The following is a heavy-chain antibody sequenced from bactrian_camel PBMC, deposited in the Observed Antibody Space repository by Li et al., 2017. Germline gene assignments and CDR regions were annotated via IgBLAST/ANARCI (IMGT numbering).Heavy chain of an antibody. CDR3: AADVDLGSSSMFEYDY. Sequence: QLVESGGGLVQPGGSLRLSCAASGFAFATTYMTWVRQVPGKGLEWVSSVHPTSANTYYLDSVKDRFTISRDNAKSTVYLQMNSLKSEDTALYYCAADVDLGSSSMFEYDYWGQGTQVTVS. CDR2: VHPTSANT. V-gene: IGHV3-2*01. J-gene: IGHJ4*01. D-gene: IGHD2*01. CDR1: GFAFATTY.